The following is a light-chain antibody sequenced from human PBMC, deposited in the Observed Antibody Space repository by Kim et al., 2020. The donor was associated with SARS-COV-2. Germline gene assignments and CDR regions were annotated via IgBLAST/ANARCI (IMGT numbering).Light chain of an antibody. CDR3: TSYTTTSTAI. Sequence: QPASVSGSPGQSITISCTGTSSDIGGYNSVSWYQQHPGKAPKLMIYDVSNRPSGVSNHFSGSKSGNTASLTISGLQAEDEADYYCTSYTTTSTAIFGGGTQLTVL. CDR1: SSDIGGYNS. CDR2: DVS. V-gene: IGLV2-14*03. J-gene: IGLJ2*01.